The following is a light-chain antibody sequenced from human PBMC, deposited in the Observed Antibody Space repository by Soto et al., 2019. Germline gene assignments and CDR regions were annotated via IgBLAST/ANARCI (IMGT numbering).Light chain of an antibody. CDR2: DAS. V-gene: IGKV1-5*01. Sequence: IQMTQSPSFLSSSFGDRVTITCRASQSVSNYLHWYQQKPGKAPNLLIYDASSLQSGVPSRFSGSGSGTEFTLTISSLKNDDVATYYCQHYNSYSEAFGQGTKVDIK. J-gene: IGKJ1*01. CDR1: QSVSNY. CDR3: QHYNSYSEA.